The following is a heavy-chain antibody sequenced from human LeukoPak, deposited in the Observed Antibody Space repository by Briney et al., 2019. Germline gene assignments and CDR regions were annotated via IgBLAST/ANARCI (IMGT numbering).Heavy chain of an antibody. CDR1: GFTFSSYW. J-gene: IGHJ6*03. V-gene: IGHV3-7*01. CDR3: ARSPLITIFGVVIPNYYYYYMDV. D-gene: IGHD3-3*01. Sequence: GGSLRLSCAASGFTFSSYWMSWVRQAPGKGLEWVANIKQDGSEKYYVDSVKGRFTISRDDAKNSLYLQMNSLRAEDTAVYYCARSPLITIFGVVIPNYYYYYMDVWGKGTTATVSS. CDR2: IKQDGSEK.